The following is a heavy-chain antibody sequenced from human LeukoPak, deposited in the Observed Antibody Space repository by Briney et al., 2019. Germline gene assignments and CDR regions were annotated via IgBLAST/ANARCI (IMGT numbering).Heavy chain of an antibody. CDR1: GYTFTSYA. CDR2: INAGNGNT. V-gene: IGHV1-3*01. CDR3: ARWGIAAAGTYGDFDY. D-gene: IGHD6-13*01. J-gene: IGHJ4*02. Sequence: ASVKVSFKASGYTFTSYAMHWVRQAPGQRLEWMGWINAGNGNTKYSQKFQGRVTITRDTSASTAYMELSSLRSEDTAVYYCARWGIAAAGTYGDFDYWGQGTLVTVSS.